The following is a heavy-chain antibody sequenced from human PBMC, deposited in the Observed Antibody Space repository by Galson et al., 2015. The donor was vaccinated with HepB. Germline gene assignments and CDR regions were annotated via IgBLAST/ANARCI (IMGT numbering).Heavy chain of an antibody. J-gene: IGHJ4*02. V-gene: IGHV1-69*04. D-gene: IGHD1-26*01. CDR2: IIPILGIA. Sequence: SVKVSCKASGGTFSSYAISWVRQAPGQGLEWMGRIIPILGIANYAQKFQGRVTITADKSTSTAYMELSSLRSEDTAVYYCARRLIVGAPLEYWGQGTLVTVSS. CDR3: ARRLIVGAPLEY. CDR1: GGTFSSYA.